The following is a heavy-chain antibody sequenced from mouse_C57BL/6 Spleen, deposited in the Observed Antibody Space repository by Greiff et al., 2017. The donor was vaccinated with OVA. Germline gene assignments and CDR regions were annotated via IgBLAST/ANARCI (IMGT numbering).Heavy chain of an antibody. CDR2: IDPSDSET. J-gene: IGHJ2*01. V-gene: IGHV1-52*01. CDR1: GYTFTSYW. Sequence: VQLQQPGAELVRPGSSVKLSCKASGYTFTSYWMHWVKQRPIQGLEWIGNIDPSDSETHYNQKFKDKATLTVDKSSSTAYMQLSSLTSEDSAVYYCARTYYSNYYDYWGQGTTLTVSS. CDR3: ARTYYSNYYDY. D-gene: IGHD2-5*01.